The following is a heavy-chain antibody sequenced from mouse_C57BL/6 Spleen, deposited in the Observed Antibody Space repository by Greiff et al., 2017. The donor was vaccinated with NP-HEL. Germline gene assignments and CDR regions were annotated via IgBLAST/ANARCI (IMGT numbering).Heavy chain of an antibody. CDR1: GYTFTSYW. CDR2: IDPSDSET. V-gene: IGHV1-52*01. CDR3: ARRYYGSSYPYYAMDY. J-gene: IGHJ4*01. D-gene: IGHD1-1*01. Sequence: QVQLQQSGAELVRPGSSVKLSCKASGYTFTSYWMHWVKQRPIQGLEWIGNIDPSDSETHYNQKFKDKATLTVDKSSSTAYMQLSSLTSEDAAVYYCARRYYGSSYPYYAMDYWGQGTSVTVSS.